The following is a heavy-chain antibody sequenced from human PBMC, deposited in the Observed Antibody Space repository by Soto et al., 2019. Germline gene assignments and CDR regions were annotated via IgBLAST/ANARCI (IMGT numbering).Heavy chain of an antibody. Sequence: ASVKVSCKVSGYTLTELSMRWVRQAPGTGPEWLGGFDPEAGETIYAQKFQGRVTMTEDKSTATASMELSTLRSEDTAVDYCATARIAGTLDYWGQGTLVTVSS. CDR2: FDPEAGET. V-gene: IGHV1-24*01. J-gene: IGHJ4*02. CDR3: ATARIAGTLDY. CDR1: GYTLTELS. D-gene: IGHD6-13*01.